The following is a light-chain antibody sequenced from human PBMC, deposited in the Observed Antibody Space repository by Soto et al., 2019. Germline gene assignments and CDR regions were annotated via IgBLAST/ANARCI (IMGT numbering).Light chain of an antibody. CDR2: GAS. J-gene: IGKJ5*01. Sequence: EIVMTQSPATLSVSPGERATLSCRASQSGNLAWYQQKPGQAPRLLIYGASTRATGIPARFSGSGSGTEFTLTISSLQSEDFAVYYCQQYNNWPPITFGQGTRLEIK. V-gene: IGKV3-15*01. CDR1: QSGN. CDR3: QQYNNWPPIT.